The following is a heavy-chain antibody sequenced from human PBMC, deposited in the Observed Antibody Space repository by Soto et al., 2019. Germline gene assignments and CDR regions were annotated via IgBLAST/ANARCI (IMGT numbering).Heavy chain of an antibody. V-gene: IGHV1-3*05. Sequence: QVQLVQSGAEEKKPGASVKVSCKASGYTFTSYAIHWVRQAPGQRLEWMGWINAGNGNTKYSQKFQGRVTITRDTSARTAYMDLRSLRSEDTAVYYCASSRIKMGPYGMAVWGQGTTVTVSS. D-gene: IGHD2-8*01. CDR2: INAGNGNT. J-gene: IGHJ6*02. CDR1: GYTFTSYA. CDR3: ASSRIKMGPYGMAV.